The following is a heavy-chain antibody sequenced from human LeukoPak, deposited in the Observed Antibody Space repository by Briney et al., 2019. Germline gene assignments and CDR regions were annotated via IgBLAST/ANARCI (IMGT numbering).Heavy chain of an antibody. J-gene: IGHJ4*02. CDR2: IPSSGTTT. CDR3: ARDPDYGDPY. CDR1: GFSFSDFY. V-gene: IGHV3-11*01. Sequence: GGSLRLSCSASGFSFSDFYMSWFRLSPEKGLEWLAYIPSSGTTTEYADSVKGRFTISRVNAKNSLYLQMDSLRPEDTASYYCARDPDYGDPYWGQGTAVTVSS. D-gene: IGHD4/OR15-4a*01.